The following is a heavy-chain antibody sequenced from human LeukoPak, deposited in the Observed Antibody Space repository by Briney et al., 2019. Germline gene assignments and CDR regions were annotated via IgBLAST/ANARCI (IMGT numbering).Heavy chain of an antibody. J-gene: IGHJ4*02. CDR2: IYYSGST. CDR1: GGSISSSSYY. V-gene: IGHV4-39*07. Sequence: SETLSLTCTVSGGSISSSSYYWGWIRQPPGKGLEWIGSIYYSGSTYYNPSLKSRVTISVDTSKNQFSLKLSSVTAADTAVYYCARDDGYSGYQFDYWGQGTLVTVSS. D-gene: IGHD5-12*01. CDR3: ARDDGYSGYQFDY.